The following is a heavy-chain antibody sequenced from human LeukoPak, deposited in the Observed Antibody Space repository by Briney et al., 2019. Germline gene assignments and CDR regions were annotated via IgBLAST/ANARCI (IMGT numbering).Heavy chain of an antibody. CDR2: ISSSSSTI. CDR1: GFTFSSYS. V-gene: IGHV3-48*01. J-gene: IGHJ4*02. D-gene: IGHD6-19*01. CDR3: ARDPAVAALSFGY. Sequence: GGSLRLSCAASGFTFSSYSMNWVRQAPGKGLEWVSYISSSSSTIYYADSVKGRFTISRDNAKNSLYLQMNSLRAEDTAVYYCARDPAVAALSFGYWGQGTLVTVSS.